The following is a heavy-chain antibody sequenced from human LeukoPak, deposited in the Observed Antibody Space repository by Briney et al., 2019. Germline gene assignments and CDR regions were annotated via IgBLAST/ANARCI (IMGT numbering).Heavy chain of an antibody. J-gene: IGHJ4*02. V-gene: IGHV1-2*02. D-gene: IGHD5-12*01. CDR2: INPNRGGT. CDR1: GYTFSSYG. Sequence: ASVKVSCKASGYTFSSYGISWVRQAPGQGLEWMGWINPNRGGTNYAQKFQGRVTMTRDTSIRTAYMELSRLRSDDTAVYYCARDRAVATIGGVDYWGQGNLVTVSS. CDR3: ARDRAVATIGGVDY.